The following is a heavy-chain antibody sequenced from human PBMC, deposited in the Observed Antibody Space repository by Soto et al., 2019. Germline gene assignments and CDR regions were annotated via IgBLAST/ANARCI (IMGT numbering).Heavy chain of an antibody. D-gene: IGHD6-19*01. CDR2: INAYVGET. CDR1: GYSFTHYG. CDR3: ARGAGDTRDY. V-gene: IGHV1-18*01. J-gene: IGHJ4*02. Sequence: QVQLVQSGAEVKKPGASVKVSCKASGYSFTHYGITWVRQAPGQGLEWTGWINAYVGETKSAQKYEGRVTVTMDTSTNTAYLELRSLRSDDTAVYYCARGAGDTRDYWGQGTLVRVSA.